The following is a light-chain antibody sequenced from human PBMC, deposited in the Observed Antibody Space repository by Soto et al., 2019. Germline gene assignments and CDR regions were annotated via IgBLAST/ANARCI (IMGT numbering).Light chain of an antibody. CDR1: QDISNY. CDR2: EAS. CDR3: QQYDNLPA. V-gene: IGKV1-33*01. Sequence: DIQMTQSPSSLSASVGDRVTITCQASQDISNYLNWYQQKPGKAPKLLIYEASKLETGVPSRFTGSGSGTDFTFTISSLQPEDIATYYCQQYDNLPAFGPGTKVDIK. J-gene: IGKJ3*01.